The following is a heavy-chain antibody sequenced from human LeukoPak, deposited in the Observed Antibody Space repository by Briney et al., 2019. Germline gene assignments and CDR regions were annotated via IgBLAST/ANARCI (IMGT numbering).Heavy chain of an antibody. J-gene: IGHJ6*02. V-gene: IGHV3-30*04. Sequence: GGSLRLSCAASGFTFSSYAMHWVRQAPGKGLEWVAVISYDGSNKYYADSVKGRFTISRDNSKNTLYLQMNSLRAEDTAVYYCAKTSGSSWYNYYYGMDVWGQGTTVTVSS. CDR2: ISYDGSNK. D-gene: IGHD6-13*01. CDR1: GFTFSSYA. CDR3: AKTSGSSWYNYYYGMDV.